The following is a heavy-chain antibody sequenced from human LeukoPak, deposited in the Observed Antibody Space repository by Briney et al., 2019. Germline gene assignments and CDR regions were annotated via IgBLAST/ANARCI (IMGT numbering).Heavy chain of an antibody. J-gene: IGHJ4*02. CDR2: IYYRGST. V-gene: IGHV4-59*01. CDR3: ARLSGYSSGHYYSDY. D-gene: IGHD3-22*01. Sequence: SETLSLTCTVSGGSISSDYWSWIRQPPGKGLEWIGYIYYRGSTNYNPSLKSRVTISVDTSKSQFSLKLSSVTAADTAVYYCARLSGYSSGHYYSDYWGQGTLVTVSS. CDR1: GGSISSDY.